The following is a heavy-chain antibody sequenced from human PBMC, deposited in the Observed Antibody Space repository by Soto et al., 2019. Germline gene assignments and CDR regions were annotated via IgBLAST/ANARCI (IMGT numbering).Heavy chain of an antibody. J-gene: IGHJ3*01. Sequence: VQLLESGGDLVHPGGSLRLSCAASGFAFSSHPMSWVRQAPERGLEWVSGISDGGDLTYNADSVKGRFTISRDNSKNILVLQMNSLRAEDTALYYCARRAFCSSRSFDLWGQGTMVTVSS. V-gene: IGHV3-23*01. CDR3: ARRAFCSSRSFDL. CDR2: ISDGGDLT. CDR1: GFAFSSHP. D-gene: IGHD6-6*01.